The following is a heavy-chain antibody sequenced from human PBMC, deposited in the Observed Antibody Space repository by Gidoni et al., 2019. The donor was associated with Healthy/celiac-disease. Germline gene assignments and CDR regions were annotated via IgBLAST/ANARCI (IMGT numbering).Heavy chain of an antibody. CDR3: ATVPATGDYYYYMDV. Sequence: EVQLLESGGGLVQPGGSLRLSCAASGFTFSSYAMSWVRQAPGKGLEWVSAISGSGGSTYYADSVKGRFTISRDKSKNTLYLQMNSLRAEDTAVYYCATVPATGDYYYYMDVWGKGTTVTVSS. CDR1: GFTFSSYA. CDR2: ISGSGGST. J-gene: IGHJ6*03. D-gene: IGHD2-2*01. V-gene: IGHV3-23*01.